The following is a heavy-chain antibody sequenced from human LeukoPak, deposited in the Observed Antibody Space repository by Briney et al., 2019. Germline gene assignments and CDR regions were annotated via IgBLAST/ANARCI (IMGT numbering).Heavy chain of an antibody. J-gene: IGHJ6*02. CDR2: IYYSGNT. V-gene: IGHV4-39*01. CDR1: GGSISRSNYY. D-gene: IGHD5-18*01. CDR3: ARLLNQLWFPPNYYYYYGMDV. Sequence: TPSETLSLTCIVSGGSISRSNYYWGWIRQSPGKGLEWIGSIYYSGNTYYNPSLKSRVTISVDTSKNQFSQKLSSVTAADTAVYYCARLLNQLWFPPNYYYYYGMDVWGQGTTVTVSS.